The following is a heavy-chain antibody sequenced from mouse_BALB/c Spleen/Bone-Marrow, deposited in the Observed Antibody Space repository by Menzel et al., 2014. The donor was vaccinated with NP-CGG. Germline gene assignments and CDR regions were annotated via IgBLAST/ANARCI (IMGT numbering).Heavy chain of an antibody. V-gene: IGHV1-20*02. CDR1: GYSFTGYF. J-gene: IGHJ4*01. CDR3: ARSDYYGTYAMDY. D-gene: IGHD1-1*01. Sequence: VQLKHSGPELVKPGASVKISCKASGYSFTGYFMNWVMQSHGKSLEWIGRINPYNGDTFYNQKFKGKATLTVDKSSSTAHMELRSLASEDSAVYYCARSDYYGTYAMDYWGQGTSVTVSS. CDR2: INPYNGDT.